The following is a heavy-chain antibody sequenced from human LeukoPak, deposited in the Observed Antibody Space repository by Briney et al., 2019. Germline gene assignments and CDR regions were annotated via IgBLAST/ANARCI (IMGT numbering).Heavy chain of an antibody. D-gene: IGHD3-22*01. Sequence: GGSLRLSCAASGFTFGSYSMNWVRQAPGKGLEWVSSISSSSSYIYYADSVKGRFTISRDNAKKSLYLQVNSLRAEDTAVYYCARAAPTRTLIGSGADYWGQGTLVTVSS. V-gene: IGHV3-21*01. CDR1: GFTFGSYS. CDR2: ISSSSSYI. J-gene: IGHJ4*02. CDR3: ARAAPTRTLIGSGADY.